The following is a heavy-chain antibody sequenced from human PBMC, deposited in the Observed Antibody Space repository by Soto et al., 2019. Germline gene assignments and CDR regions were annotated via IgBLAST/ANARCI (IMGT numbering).Heavy chain of an antibody. Sequence: EVQLVESGGGLVKPGGSLRLSCAASGFTFSNAWMNWVRQAPGKGLEWVGRIKSKTDGGTTDYAAPVKGRFTISRDDSKHTQYPQMNSLKTEDTAVYYCTTRITSCGVVIHSTILYFWGQGTLVTVSS. V-gene: IGHV3-15*07. J-gene: IGHJ4*02. D-gene: IGHD3-3*01. CDR1: GFTFSNAW. CDR3: TTRITSCGVVIHSTILYF. CDR2: IKSKTDGGTT.